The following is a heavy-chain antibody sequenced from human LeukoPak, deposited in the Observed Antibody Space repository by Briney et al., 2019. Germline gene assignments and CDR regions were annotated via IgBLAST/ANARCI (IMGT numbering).Heavy chain of an antibody. J-gene: IGHJ4*02. Sequence: SVKVSCKASGYTFTSNGISWVRQTPEHGLEWMERINPNCAGTNYTHKLQGRFTMTRDTAITTAHLELSMIRLTDAATDYYARAYCGSGSYYGYWGQGTLVTVSS. CDR3: ARAYCGSGSYYGY. CDR2: INPNCAGT. V-gene: IGHV1-2*06. D-gene: IGHD3-10*01. CDR1: GYTFTSNG.